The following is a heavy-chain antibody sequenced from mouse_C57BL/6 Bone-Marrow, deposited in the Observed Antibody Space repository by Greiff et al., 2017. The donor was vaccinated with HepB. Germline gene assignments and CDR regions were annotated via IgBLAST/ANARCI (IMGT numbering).Heavy chain of an antibody. D-gene: IGHD3-2*02. CDR1: GYTFTSYW. V-gene: IGHV1-69*01. CDR2: IDPSDSYT. Sequence: VKLQQPGAELVMPGASVKLSCKASGYTFTSYWMHWVKQRPGQGLEWIGEIDPSDSYTNYNQKFKGKSTLTVDKSSSTAYMQLSSLTSEDSAVYYCARKTAQATRGYAMDYWGQGTSVTVSS. CDR3: ARKTAQATRGYAMDY. J-gene: IGHJ4*01.